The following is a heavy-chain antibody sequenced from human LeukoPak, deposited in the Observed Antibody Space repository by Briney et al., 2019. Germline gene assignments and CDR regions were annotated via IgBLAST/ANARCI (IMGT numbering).Heavy chain of an antibody. V-gene: IGHV4-59*01. Sequence: SETLSLTCTVSGGSINSYYWSWIRQPPGKGLEWIGYIYYSGSTNYNPSLKSRVTISVDTSKNQFSLKLNSVTAADTAVYYCATADYHGGWRNSDSWGQGTLVTVSS. D-gene: IGHD6-19*01. CDR2: IYYSGST. J-gene: IGHJ4*02. CDR1: GGSINSYY. CDR3: ATADYHGGWRNSDS.